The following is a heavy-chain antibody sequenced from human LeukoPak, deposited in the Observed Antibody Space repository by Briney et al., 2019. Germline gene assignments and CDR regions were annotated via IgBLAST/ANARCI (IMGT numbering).Heavy chain of an antibody. CDR1: GGSLSSSSYY. CDR2: IYYSGST. V-gene: IGHV4-39*01. Sequence: SETPSPTRTVSGGSLSSSSYYWGWVRQPPRKGLGGVGSIYYSGSTYYNPSLKSRVTISVDTSKNQFSLKLSSVTAADTAVYYCARQGYYDSSAPHDDYWGQGTLVTVSS. CDR3: ARQGYYDSSAPHDDY. D-gene: IGHD3-22*01. J-gene: IGHJ4*02.